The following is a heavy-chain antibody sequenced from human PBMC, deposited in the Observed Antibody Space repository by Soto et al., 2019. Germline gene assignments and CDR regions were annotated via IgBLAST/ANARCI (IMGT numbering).Heavy chain of an antibody. V-gene: IGHV3-11*01. CDR2: ISSSGNAI. CDR1: GFRFSDYD. J-gene: IGHJ4*02. Sequence: QVQLEECGGTLVKPGWSLRLSCVASGFRFSDYDLSWFRQAPGKGLEWVSYISSSGNAIYYADSVEGRMTISRDNARSSLYLQMNNLRDEDTAVYYCARAGDKPLFDYWGQGTLVTVSS. CDR3: ARAGDKPLFDY.